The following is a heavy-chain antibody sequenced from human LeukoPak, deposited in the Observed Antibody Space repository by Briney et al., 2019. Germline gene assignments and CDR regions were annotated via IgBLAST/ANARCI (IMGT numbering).Heavy chain of an antibody. CDR3: ARGGYSSSREYFQH. CDR1: VGSISSGRYY. D-gene: IGHD6-13*01. Sequence: SQTLSLTCTVSVGSISSGRYYWSWIRQPAGKGLEWIARIYTSGSTNYNPSLKSRVTISLDTYKNQFSLKLSSVTAADTAVYYSARGGYSSSREYFQHWGQGTLVTVSS. CDR2: IYTSGST. V-gene: IGHV4-61*02. J-gene: IGHJ1*01.